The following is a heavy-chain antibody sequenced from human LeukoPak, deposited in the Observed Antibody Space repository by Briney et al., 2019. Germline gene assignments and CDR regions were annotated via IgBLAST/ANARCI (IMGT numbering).Heavy chain of an antibody. CDR3: ARGSDYGGNPYYYYGMDV. CDR2: MNPNSGNT. CDR1: GYTFTSYD. V-gene: IGHV1-8*01. J-gene: IGHJ6*02. D-gene: IGHD4-23*01. Sequence: ASVKASCKASGYTFTSYDINWVRQATGQGLEWMGWMNPNSGNTGYAQKFQGRVTMTRNTSISTAYMELSSLRSEDTAVYYCARGSDYGGNPYYYYGMDVWGQGTTVTVSS.